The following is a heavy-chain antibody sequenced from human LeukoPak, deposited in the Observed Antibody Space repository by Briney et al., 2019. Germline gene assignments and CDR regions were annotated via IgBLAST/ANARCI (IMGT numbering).Heavy chain of an antibody. CDR2: IKQDGSEK. D-gene: IGHD1-7*01. CDR1: GFTFSSYW. Sequence: GGSLRLSCAASGFTFSSYWMSWVRQAPGKGLEWVANIKQDGSEKYYVDSVKGRFTISRDNAKNSLYLQMNSLRAEDTAVYYCAKDRELTYYYYYMDVWGKGTTVTVSS. V-gene: IGHV3-7*01. CDR3: AKDRELTYYYYYMDV. J-gene: IGHJ6*03.